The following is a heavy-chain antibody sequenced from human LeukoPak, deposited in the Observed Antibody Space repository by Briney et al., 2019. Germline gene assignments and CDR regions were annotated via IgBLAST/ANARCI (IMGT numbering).Heavy chain of an antibody. V-gene: IGHV3-74*01. CDR1: GFSIINYW. D-gene: IGHD5-18*01. CDR2: ISGDGSSA. CDR3: AREGALGSYGLYYYYGMDV. Sequence: PGGSLRLSCAASGFSIINYWMHWVRQPPGKGPVWVSRISGDGSSAVYADSVKGRFTISRDNSKNTLYLQMNSLRAEDTAVYYCAREGALGSYGLYYYYGMDVWGQGTTVTVSS. J-gene: IGHJ6*02.